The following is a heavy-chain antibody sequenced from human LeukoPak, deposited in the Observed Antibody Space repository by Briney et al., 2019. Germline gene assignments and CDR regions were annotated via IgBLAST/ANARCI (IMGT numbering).Heavy chain of an antibody. CDR1: GFTFSSYW. D-gene: IGHD5-12*01. V-gene: IGHV3-7*01. Sequence: GGSLRLSCAASGFTFSSYWMSWVRQAPGKGLEWVANIKQDGSEKYYVDSVKGRFTISRDYSKNTLYLQMNSLRAEDTAVYYCAKDAYRGYDLTLTPFDYWGQGTLVTVSS. J-gene: IGHJ4*02. CDR3: AKDAYRGYDLTLTPFDY. CDR2: IKQDGSEK.